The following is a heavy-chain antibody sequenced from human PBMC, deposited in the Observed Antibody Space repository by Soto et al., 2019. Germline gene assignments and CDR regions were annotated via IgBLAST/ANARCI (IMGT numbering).Heavy chain of an antibody. CDR1: GFTFSSYW. D-gene: IGHD3-10*01. Sequence: EVQLVESGGGLVQPGESLRLSCAASGFTFSSYWMHWVRQAPGKGLVWVSRINSDGSSTNYADSVKGKFTISRDNAKNTLYLQMNSLRAEDTAVYYCGRAASGSYRLDYWGQGTLVTVSS. CDR2: INSDGSST. J-gene: IGHJ4*02. V-gene: IGHV3-74*01. CDR3: GRAASGSYRLDY.